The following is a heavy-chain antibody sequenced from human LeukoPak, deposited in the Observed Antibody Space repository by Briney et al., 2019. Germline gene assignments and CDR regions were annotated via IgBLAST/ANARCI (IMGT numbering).Heavy chain of an antibody. J-gene: IGHJ4*02. D-gene: IGHD6-13*01. V-gene: IGHV3-9*01. CDR3: AKEIAADGGY. Sequence: GRSLRLSCAASGFTLSSYAMHWVRQAPGKGLEWVSGISWNSGTKGYADSVKGRFTISRDNAKNSLYLQMNSLRAEDTALYYCAKEIAADGGYWGQGTLVTVSS. CDR1: GFTLSSYA. CDR2: ISWNSGTK.